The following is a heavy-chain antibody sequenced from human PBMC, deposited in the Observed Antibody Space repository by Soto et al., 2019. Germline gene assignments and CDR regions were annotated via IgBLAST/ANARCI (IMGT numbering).Heavy chain of an antibody. Sequence: GGSLRLSCAASGFTVSSNYMSWVRQAPGKGLEWVSVIYSGGSTYYADSVKGRFTISRDNSKNTLYLQMNSLRAEDTAVYYCASGRNYYYGMDVWGQGTTVTVSS. V-gene: IGHV3-53*01. D-gene: IGHD2-15*01. J-gene: IGHJ6*02. CDR2: IYSGGST. CDR3: ASGRNYYYGMDV. CDR1: GFTVSSNY.